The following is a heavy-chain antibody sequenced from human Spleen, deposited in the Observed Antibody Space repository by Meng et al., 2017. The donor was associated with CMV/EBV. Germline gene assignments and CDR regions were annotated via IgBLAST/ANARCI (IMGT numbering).Heavy chain of an antibody. V-gene: IGHV3-74*02. D-gene: IGHD3-10*01. CDR3: AKGFYYGDS. Sequence: EVQLVESGXGLVQPXGSLRLSCAASGFTLSRYWIYWVRQVPGKGLVWVARINNDGSGTEYADSVKGRFTISRDNAKNTLYLQMNSLKAEDTAVYYCAKGFYYGDSWGQGTLVTVSS. CDR2: INNDGSGT. J-gene: IGHJ4*02. CDR1: GFTLSRYW.